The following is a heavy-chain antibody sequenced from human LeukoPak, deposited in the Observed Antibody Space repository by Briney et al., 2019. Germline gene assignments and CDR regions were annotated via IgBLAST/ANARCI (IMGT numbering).Heavy chain of an antibody. CDR2: INSDGSRT. Sequence: PGGSLRLSCAASGFTFSTYWMHWVRQAPGKGLVWVSRINSDGSRTTYADSVKGRFTISRDNAKNTLYLQMNSLRTEDTVVYYCARPETQYSSGLDGFDIWGQPTMVSVSS. CDR3: ARPETQYSSGLDGFDI. V-gene: IGHV3-74*01. D-gene: IGHD6-19*01. J-gene: IGHJ3*02. CDR1: GFTFSTYW.